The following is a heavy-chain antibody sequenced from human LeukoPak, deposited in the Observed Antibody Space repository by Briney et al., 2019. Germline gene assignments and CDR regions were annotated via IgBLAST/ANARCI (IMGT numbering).Heavy chain of an antibody. CDR1: GLTFSDHY. D-gene: IGHD3-3*01. CDR3: ARASLNYDFWSGYYSAFDI. V-gene: IGHV3-21*01. CDR2: ISSSSSYI. Sequence: GGSLRLSCAASGLTFSDHYMDWVRQAPGKGLEWVSSISSSSSYIYYADSVKGRFTISRDNAKNSLYLQMNSLRAEDTAVYYCARASLNYDFWSGYYSAFDIWGQGTMVTVSS. J-gene: IGHJ3*02.